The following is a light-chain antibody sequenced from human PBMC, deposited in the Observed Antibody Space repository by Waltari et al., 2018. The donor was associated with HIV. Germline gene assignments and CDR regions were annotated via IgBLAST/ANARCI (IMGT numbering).Light chain of an antibody. V-gene: IGKV3-15*01. CDR1: QSVNSH. CDR3: QQYNHCPPYT. J-gene: IGKJ2*01. Sequence: EVVMKQSPATLSVSPGERATLSCRASQSVNSHLAWYQHKPGQAPRLLIYGASTRATGVPARFSCSGSVTEFTLTISILQSEYFSVYYCQQYNHCPPYTFGQGTKLEIK. CDR2: GAS.